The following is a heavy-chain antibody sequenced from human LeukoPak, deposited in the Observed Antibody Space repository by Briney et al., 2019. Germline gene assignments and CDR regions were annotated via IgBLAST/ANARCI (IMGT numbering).Heavy chain of an antibody. J-gene: IGHJ3*02. D-gene: IGHD3-10*01. Sequence: GGSLRLSCAASGFTFSSYGMHWVRQAPGKGLEWVAFIRYDGSNKYYADSVKGRFTISRDNSKNTLYLQMNSLRAEDTAVYYCAKISGRRDSGAFDIWGQGTMVTVSS. V-gene: IGHV3-30*02. CDR2: IRYDGSNK. CDR1: GFTFSSYG. CDR3: AKISGRRDSGAFDI.